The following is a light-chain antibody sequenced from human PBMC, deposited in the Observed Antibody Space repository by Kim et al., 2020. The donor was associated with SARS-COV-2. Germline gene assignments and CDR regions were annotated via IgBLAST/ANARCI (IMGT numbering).Light chain of an antibody. CDR2: GAS. CDR3: QQANNVPWT. V-gene: IGKV1-12*01. J-gene: IGKJ1*01. CDR1: KSLNPR. Sequence: ASVGDRITITFRESKSLNPRLAWSQQRTGMVPKLLIYGASSLQSGVPSRFSGSGSGTDFTLTIWSLQPGDCATYYCQQANNVPWTFGQGTKVDIK.